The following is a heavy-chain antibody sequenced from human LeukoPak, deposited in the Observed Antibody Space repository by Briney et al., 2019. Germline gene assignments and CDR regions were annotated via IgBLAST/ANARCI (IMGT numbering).Heavy chain of an antibody. CDR1: GGSISSYY. J-gene: IGHJ4*02. V-gene: IGHV4-59*01. CDR2: IYYSGST. Sequence: PSETLSLTCTVSGGSISSYYWSWIRQPPGKGLEWIGYIYYSGSTNYNPSLKSRLSISVDTSKNQFSLKLTSVTAADTAVYYCARGSIAARVQFWGQGTLVTVSS. CDR3: ARGSIAARVQF. D-gene: IGHD6-6*01.